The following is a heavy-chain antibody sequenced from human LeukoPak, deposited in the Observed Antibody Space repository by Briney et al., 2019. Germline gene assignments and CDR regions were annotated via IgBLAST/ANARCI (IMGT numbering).Heavy chain of an antibody. D-gene: IGHD6-13*01. CDR1: GFTFSSYS. CDR2: ISTSSIYI. CDR3: ARGRANVAAEDNWFDP. J-gene: IGHJ5*02. Sequence: PGGSLRLSCAASGFTFSSYSMNWVRQAPGKGLEWVSAISTSSIYIYYADSVKRRFAISRGNDKNSLYLQMNSLRAEDTAVYYCARGRANVAAEDNWFDPWGQGTLVTVSS. V-gene: IGHV3-21*01.